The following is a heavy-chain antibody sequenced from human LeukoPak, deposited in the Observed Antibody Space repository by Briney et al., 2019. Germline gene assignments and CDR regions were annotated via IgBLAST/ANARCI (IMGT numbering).Heavy chain of an antibody. CDR3: ARGPYDVLAASYKWPPDY. D-gene: IGHD3-9*01. Sequence: PGGSLRLSCAASGFTFSTFNMNWVRQAPGKGLEWVSSITSGGDYIYYADSVKGRVTTSRGNATNSLSLQLISMRVADTAVYYCARGPYDVLAASYKWPPDYWGQGTLVTVSS. J-gene: IGHJ4*02. V-gene: IGHV3-21*01. CDR2: ITSGGDYI. CDR1: GFTFSTFN.